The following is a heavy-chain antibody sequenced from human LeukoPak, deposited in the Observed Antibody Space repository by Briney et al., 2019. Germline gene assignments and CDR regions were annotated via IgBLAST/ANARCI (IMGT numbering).Heavy chain of an antibody. Sequence: GGSLRLSCAASGFTFSSYSMNWVRQAPGKGLEWVSSISSSSSYIYYADSVKGRFTISRDNAKSSLYLQMNSLRAEDTAVYYCARGAGFGDYSNDFDYWGQGTLVTVSS. V-gene: IGHV3-21*01. D-gene: IGHD4-11*01. CDR3: ARGAGFGDYSNDFDY. CDR2: ISSSSSYI. CDR1: GFTFSSYS. J-gene: IGHJ4*02.